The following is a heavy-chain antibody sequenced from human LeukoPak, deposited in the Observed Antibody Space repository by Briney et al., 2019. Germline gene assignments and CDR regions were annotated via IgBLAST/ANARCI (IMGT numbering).Heavy chain of an antibody. D-gene: IGHD3-3*01. CDR3: ARDQYDTWSRRGNFDS. V-gene: IGHV3-7*03. CDR1: GFTFGKYW. CDR2: IKLDGSEK. J-gene: IGHJ4*02. Sequence: GGSLRLSCVASGFTFGKYWMSWVRQAPGKGLEWVANIKLDGSEKNYVDSVKGRFTISRDNTKNSLYLQMNSLRAEDTAVFYCARDQYDTWSRRGNFDSWGQGTLVTVSS.